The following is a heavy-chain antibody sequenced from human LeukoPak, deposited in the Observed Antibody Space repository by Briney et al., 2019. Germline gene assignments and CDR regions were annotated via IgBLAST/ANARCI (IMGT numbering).Heavy chain of an antibody. V-gene: IGHV4-4*07. CDR3: ARVYGAYHLDD. Sequence: PSETLSLTCKVSGGPISGYYWTWIRQPPGKGLEWIGRIYSSGSTIYNASLKTRVTISVDTSKKQFSLRLTSVTAADTAVYYCARVYGAYHLDDWGQGTLVTGSS. CDR2: IYSSGST. D-gene: IGHD4-17*01. J-gene: IGHJ4*02. CDR1: GGPISGYY.